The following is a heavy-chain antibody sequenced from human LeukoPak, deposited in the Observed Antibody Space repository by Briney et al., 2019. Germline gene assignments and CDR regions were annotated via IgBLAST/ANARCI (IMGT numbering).Heavy chain of an antibody. CDR1: GGSFSGYY. V-gene: IGHV4-34*01. CDR2: INHSGST. J-gene: IGHJ4*02. D-gene: IGHD4-23*01. CDR3: ARDVYGGNSGLDY. Sequence: SETLSLTCAVYGGSFSGYYWSWIRQPPGKGLEWIGEINHSGSTNYNPSLKSRVTISVDTSKNQFSLKLSSVTAADTAVYYCARDVYGGNSGLDYWGQGTLVTVSS.